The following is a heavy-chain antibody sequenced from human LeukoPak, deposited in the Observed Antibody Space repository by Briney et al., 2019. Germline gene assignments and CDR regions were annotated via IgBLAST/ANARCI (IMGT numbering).Heavy chain of an antibody. D-gene: IGHD3-9*01. J-gene: IGHJ4*02. V-gene: IGHV3-23*01. CDR1: GFTFRNYA. Sequence: PGESLRLSCAASGFTFRNYAMGWVRQAPGKGLEWVSAIVGSGSSTYYADSVKGRFTISRDNSKNTLYLQLNRLRAEDTAVYYCAKWGDYDILTGYYDPDYWGQGTLVTVSS. CDR2: IVGSGSST. CDR3: AKWGDYDILTGYYDPDY.